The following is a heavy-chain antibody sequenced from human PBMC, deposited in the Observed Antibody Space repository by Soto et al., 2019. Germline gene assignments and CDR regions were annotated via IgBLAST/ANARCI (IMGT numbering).Heavy chain of an antibody. D-gene: IGHD3-10*01. CDR2: IRHDGSND. CDR3: ASVNTVRSWDYDGMDI. J-gene: IGHJ6*02. Sequence: QLVESGGGLVQPGRSLRLSCAASGFTFSAFGMHWVRQAPGKGLEWVAGIRHDGSNDYYSDFAKGRLTISRDNSRDTLYLQINSLRADDSAVYYCASVNTVRSWDYDGMDIWGQGTTVTVSS. V-gene: IGHV3-33*08. CDR1: GFTFSAFG.